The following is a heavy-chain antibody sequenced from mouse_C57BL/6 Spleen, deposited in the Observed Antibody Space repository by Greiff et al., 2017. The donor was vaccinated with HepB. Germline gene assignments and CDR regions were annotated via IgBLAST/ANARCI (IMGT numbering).Heavy chain of an antibody. CDR1: GYTFTDYY. CDR3: ARDGYQAWFAY. V-gene: IGHV1-76*01. J-gene: IGHJ3*01. CDR2: IYPGSGNT. D-gene: IGHD2-3*01. Sequence: VKVVESGAELVRPGASVKLSCKASGYTFTDYYINWVKQRPGQGLEWIARIYPGSGNTYYNEKFKGKATLTAEKSSSTAYMQLSSLTSEDSAVYFCARDGYQAWFAYWGQGTLVTVSA.